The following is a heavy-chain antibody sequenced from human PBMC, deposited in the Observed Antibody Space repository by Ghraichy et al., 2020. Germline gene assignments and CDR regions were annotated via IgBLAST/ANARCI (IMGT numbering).Heavy chain of an antibody. CDR2: ISGSGGST. CDR3: AKATEWLVSGYFDY. CDR1: GFTFSSYA. Sequence: GVLNISCAASGFTFSSYAMSWVRQAPGKGLEWVSAISGSGGSTYYADSVKGRFTISRDNSKNTLYLQMNSLRAEDTAVNYCAKATEWLVSGYFDYWGQGTLVTVSS. D-gene: IGHD6-19*01. V-gene: IGHV3-23*01. J-gene: IGHJ4*02.